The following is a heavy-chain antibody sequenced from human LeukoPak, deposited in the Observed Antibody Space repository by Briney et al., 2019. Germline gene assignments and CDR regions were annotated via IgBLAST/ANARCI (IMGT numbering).Heavy chain of an antibody. D-gene: IGHD4-17*01. Sequence: SVKVSCKASGGTFSSYAISWVRQAPGQGLEWMGRIIPILGIANYAQKFQGRVTITADKSTSTAYMELSSLRSEDTAVYYCASSAMSVTTDYWGQGTLVTVSS. V-gene: IGHV1-69*04. CDR2: IIPILGIA. J-gene: IGHJ4*02. CDR3: ASSAMSVTTDY. CDR1: GGTFSSYA.